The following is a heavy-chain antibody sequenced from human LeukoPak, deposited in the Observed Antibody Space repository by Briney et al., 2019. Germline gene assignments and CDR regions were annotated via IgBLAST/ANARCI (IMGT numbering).Heavy chain of an antibody. V-gene: IGHV1-69*05. CDR2: IIPIFGTA. Sequence: SVTVSCKASGGTFGSYAISWVRQAPGQGLEWMGGIIPIFGTANYAQKFQGRVTITTDESTSTAYMELSSLRSEDTAVYYCARSITGTTWYNWFDPWGQGTLVTVSS. CDR1: GGTFGSYA. D-gene: IGHD1-7*01. CDR3: ARSITGTTWYNWFDP. J-gene: IGHJ5*02.